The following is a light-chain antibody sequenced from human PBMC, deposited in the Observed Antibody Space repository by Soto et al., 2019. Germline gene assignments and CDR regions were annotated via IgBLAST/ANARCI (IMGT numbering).Light chain of an antibody. J-gene: IGKJ3*01. CDR3: QQYGSSPLFA. CDR1: QSVSSNY. Sequence: EIVLTQSPGTLSLSPGERATLSCRASQSVSSNYLAWYQQKPGQAPRLLIYGASSRATGIPDRFSGSGSGTDFTLTISSLEPEDFAVYYCQQYGSSPLFAVGPGTEVDLK. CDR2: GAS. V-gene: IGKV3-20*01.